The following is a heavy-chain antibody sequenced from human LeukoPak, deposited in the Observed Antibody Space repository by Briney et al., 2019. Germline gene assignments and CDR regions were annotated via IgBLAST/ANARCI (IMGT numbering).Heavy chain of an antibody. CDR3: TRGQKSAFDY. CDR2: TYCRPNCYP. V-gene: IGHV6-1*01. J-gene: IGHJ4*02. Sequence: SQTLSLTCAISGDSVGRNGVAWNWIRQSPSRGLEWLGRTYCRPNCYPDYALSMKSRITIISDTSNNQFYLHLNSVTLEDTAVYYCTRGQKSAFDYWGQGTLVTVSS. CDR1: GDSVGRNGVA.